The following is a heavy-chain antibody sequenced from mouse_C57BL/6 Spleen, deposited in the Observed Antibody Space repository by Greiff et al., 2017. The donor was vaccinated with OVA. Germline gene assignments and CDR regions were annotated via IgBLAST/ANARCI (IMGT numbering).Heavy chain of an antibody. D-gene: IGHD1-1*01. CDR3: ARSIGYGSNLFAY. J-gene: IGHJ3*01. V-gene: IGHV1-52*01. Sequence: VQLQQPGAELVRPGSSVKLSCKASGYTFTSYWMHWVKQRPIQGLEWIGNIDPSDSETHYNQKFKDKATLTVDKSSSTAYMQLSSLTSEDSAVYYCARSIGYGSNLFAYWGQGTLVTVSA. CDR2: IDPSDSET. CDR1: GYTFTSYW.